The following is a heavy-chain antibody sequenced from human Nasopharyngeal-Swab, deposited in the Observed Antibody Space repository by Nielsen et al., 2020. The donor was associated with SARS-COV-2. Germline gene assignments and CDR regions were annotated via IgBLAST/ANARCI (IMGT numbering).Heavy chain of an antibody. V-gene: IGHV3-74*01. CDR2: INRDGSST. D-gene: IGHD6-19*01. Sequence: GESLKISCAASGFTLSSYWTHWVRQVPGKGLVWVSRINRDGSSTSYADSVKGRFTISRENAKNTLYLEMNSLRVEDTAVYYCARETAVAGDYYCDYWGQGTLVAVSS. CDR1: GFTLSSYW. J-gene: IGHJ4*02. CDR3: ARETAVAGDYYCDY.